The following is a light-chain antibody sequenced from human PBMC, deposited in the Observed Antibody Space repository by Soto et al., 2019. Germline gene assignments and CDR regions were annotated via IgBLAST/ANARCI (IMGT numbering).Light chain of an antibody. CDR1: QAVGSN. V-gene: IGKV3-15*01. J-gene: IGKJ3*01. CDR3: LQYNNWPF. CDR2: GAS. Sequence: EIVMTQSPATLSVSPGGRATLSCRTSQAVGSNLAWYQQKPGQSPRLLIYGASTRAPGVPDRFSGSASGTEFTLTISSLQSEDFAVYYCLQYNNWPFFGPGTKVDIK.